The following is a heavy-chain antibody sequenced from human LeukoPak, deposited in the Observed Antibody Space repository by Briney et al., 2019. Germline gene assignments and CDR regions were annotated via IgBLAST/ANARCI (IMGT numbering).Heavy chain of an antibody. J-gene: IGHJ4*02. Sequence: IPSETLSLTCTVSGGSISSYYWSWIRQPPGKGLEWIGYIYYSGSTNYNPSLKSRVTISVDTSKNQFSLKLSSVTAADTAVYYCARGVTWFGTPAEFDYWGQGTLVTVSS. D-gene: IGHD3-10*01. CDR3: ARGVTWFGTPAEFDY. CDR2: IYYSGST. V-gene: IGHV4-59*01. CDR1: GGSISSYY.